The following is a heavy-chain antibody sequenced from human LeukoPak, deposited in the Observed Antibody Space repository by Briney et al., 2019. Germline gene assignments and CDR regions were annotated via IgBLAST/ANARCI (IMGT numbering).Heavy chain of an antibody. J-gene: IGHJ3*02. CDR1: GGSISSYY. V-gene: IGHV4-59*01. CDR2: IYYSGST. CDR3: ARGGLGYGGNSIAFDI. D-gene: IGHD4-23*01. Sequence: PSETLSLTCTVSGGSISSYYWSWIRQPPGKGLEWIEYIYYSGSTNYNPSLKSRVTISVDTSKNQFSLKLSSVTAADTAVYYCARGGLGYGGNSIAFDIWGQGTMVTVSS.